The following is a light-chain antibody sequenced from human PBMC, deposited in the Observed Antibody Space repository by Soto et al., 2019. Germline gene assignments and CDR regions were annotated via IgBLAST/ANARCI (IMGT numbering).Light chain of an antibody. V-gene: IGLV1-51*01. J-gene: IGLJ2*01. CDR3: GSWDSILYTVV. CDR2: DSN. CDR1: NSNIGKNL. Sequence: QSVLPQPTSVSAAPGQNVTIPCFGNNSNIGKNLVSWYHQFPGTAPKLLIYDSNKRPSGIPHRFSGSEYGTSATLDIAGLQPGEETDYYCGSWDSILYTVVFGGGTKLTVL.